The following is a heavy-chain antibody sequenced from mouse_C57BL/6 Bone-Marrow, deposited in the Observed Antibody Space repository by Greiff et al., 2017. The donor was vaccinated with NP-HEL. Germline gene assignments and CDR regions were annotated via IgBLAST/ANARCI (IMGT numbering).Heavy chain of an antibody. CDR2: IWSGGST. CDR1: GFSLTSYG. CDR3: AGSYDYVGFAY. V-gene: IGHV2-2*01. J-gene: IGHJ3*01. Sequence: QVQLQQSGPGLVQPSQCLSITCTVSGFSLTSYGVHWVRQSPGKGLEWLGVIWSGGSTDYNAAFISRLSISKDNSKSQVFFKMNSLQADDTAIYYCAGSYDYVGFAYWGQGTLVTVSA. D-gene: IGHD2-4*01.